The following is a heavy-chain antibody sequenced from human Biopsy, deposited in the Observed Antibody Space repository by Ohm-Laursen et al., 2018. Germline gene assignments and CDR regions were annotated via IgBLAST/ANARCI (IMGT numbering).Heavy chain of an antibody. CDR2: INTDGSST. V-gene: IGHV3-74*01. J-gene: IGHJ4*02. Sequence: RLSCAASEFIFSRFSMYWVRQAPGKGLVWVSRINTDGSSTNYADAVKGRFTISRDNAKNTVFLQMNSLRAEDTAVYYCTRAEAGSGSLLYFDYWGQGTLVTVSS. D-gene: IGHD3-10*01. CDR3: TRAEAGSGSLLYFDY. CDR1: EFIFSRFS.